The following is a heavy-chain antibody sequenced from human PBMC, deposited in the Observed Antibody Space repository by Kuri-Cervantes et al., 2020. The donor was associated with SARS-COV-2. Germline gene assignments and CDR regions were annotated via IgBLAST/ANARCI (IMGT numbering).Heavy chain of an antibody. J-gene: IGHJ5*02. CDR1: GFTFSISW. V-gene: IGHV3-7*01. D-gene: IGHD6-19*01. CDR3: ARDQGWLDPWWFDP. Sequence: GESLKISCGVSGFTFSISWMTWVRQAPGKGLEWVANIKQDGSEKYYVDSVKGRFTISRDNAKNSLYLQMNSLRAEDTAVYYCARDQGWLDPWWFDPWGQGTLVTVSS. CDR2: IKQDGSEK.